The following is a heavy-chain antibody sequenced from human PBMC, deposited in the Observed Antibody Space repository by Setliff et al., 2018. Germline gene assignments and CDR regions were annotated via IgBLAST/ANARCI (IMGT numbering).Heavy chain of an antibody. CDR2: FNPNSGDT. D-gene: IGHD1-26*01. CDR1: GYIFTGYY. CDR3: ARAPKLVGAPERSFDY. Sequence: ASVKVSCKASGYIFTGYYIHWVRQAPGQGLEWMGRFNPNSGDTNSAQKFQGRVTMTRDTSISTAYMELSRLKYDDTAVYYCARAPKLVGAPERSFDYWGQGT. V-gene: IGHV1-2*06. J-gene: IGHJ4*02.